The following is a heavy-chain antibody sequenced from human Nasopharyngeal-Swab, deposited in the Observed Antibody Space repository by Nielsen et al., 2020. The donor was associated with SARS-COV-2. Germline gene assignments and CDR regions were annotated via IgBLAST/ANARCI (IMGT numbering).Heavy chain of an antibody. D-gene: IGHD2-2*03. J-gene: IGHJ3*01. CDR2: ISENGSKK. CDR3: AKGSAAMDL. CDR1: GFTFSSSP. V-gene: IGHV3-30*04. Sequence: GESLKISCAASGFTFSSSPMHWVRQAPGKGLEWVAVISENGSKKFYADSVKGRFTISRDNSRNTLYLQMDSLSVEDTAVYYCAKGSAAMDLWGRGTMVTVSS.